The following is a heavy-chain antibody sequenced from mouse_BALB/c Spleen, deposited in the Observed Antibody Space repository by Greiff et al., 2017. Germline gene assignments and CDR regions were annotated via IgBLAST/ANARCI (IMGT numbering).Heavy chain of an antibody. CDR2: INPYNGGT. J-gene: IGHJ4*01. V-gene: IGHV1-18*01. D-gene: IGHD1-1*01. CDR3: AREGDYGSSPYYAMDY. Sequence: EVQLQQSRPELVKPGASMKISCKASGYSFTGYTMNWVKQSHGKNLEWIGLINPYNGGTSYNQKFKGKATLTVDKSSSTAYMELLSLTSEDSAVYYCAREGDYGSSPYYAMDYWGQGTSVTVSS. CDR1: GYSFTGYT.